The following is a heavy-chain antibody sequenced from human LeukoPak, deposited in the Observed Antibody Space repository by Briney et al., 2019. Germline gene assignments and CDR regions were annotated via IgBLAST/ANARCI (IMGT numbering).Heavy chain of an antibody. CDR1: GYTFTSYD. CDR3: AREWVATMYSYYYYMDV. CDR2: MNPNSGNT. D-gene: IGHD5-12*01. V-gene: IGHV1-8*03. J-gene: IGHJ6*03. Sequence: ASVKVSCKASGYTFTSYDNNWVRQATGQGLEWMGWMNPNSGNTGYAQKFQGRVTITRNTSISTAYMELSSLRAEDTAVYYCAREWVATMYSYYYYMDVWGKGTTVTVSS.